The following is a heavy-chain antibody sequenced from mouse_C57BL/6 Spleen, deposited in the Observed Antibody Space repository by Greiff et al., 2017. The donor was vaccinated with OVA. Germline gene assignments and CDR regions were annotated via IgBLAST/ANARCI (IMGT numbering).Heavy chain of an antibody. Sequence: VQLQQSGAELVRPGTSVKLSCKASGYTFTSYWMHWVKQRPGQGLEWIGVIDPSDSYTNYNQKFKGKATLTVDTSSSTAYMQLSSLTSEDSAVYYCAKYGSSYFDYWGQGTTLTVSS. CDR3: AKYGSSYFDY. CDR1: GYTFTSYW. V-gene: IGHV1-59*01. D-gene: IGHD1-1*01. J-gene: IGHJ2*01. CDR2: IDPSDSYT.